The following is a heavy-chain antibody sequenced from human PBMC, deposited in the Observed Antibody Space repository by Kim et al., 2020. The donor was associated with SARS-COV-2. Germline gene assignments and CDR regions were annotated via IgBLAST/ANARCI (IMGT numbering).Heavy chain of an antibody. J-gene: IGHJ3*02. V-gene: IGHV3-33*01. D-gene: IGHD3-9*01. CDR2: IWYDGSNK. Sequence: GGSLRLSCAASGFTFSSYGMHWVRQAPGKGLEWVAVIWYDGSNKYYADSVKGRFTISRDNSKNTLYLQMNSLRAEDTAVYYCAREFETGDAFDIWGQGTMVTVSS. CDR3: AREFETGDAFDI. CDR1: GFTFSSYG.